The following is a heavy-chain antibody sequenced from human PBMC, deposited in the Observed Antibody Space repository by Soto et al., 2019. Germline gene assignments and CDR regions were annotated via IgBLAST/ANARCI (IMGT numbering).Heavy chain of an antibody. V-gene: IGHV4-31*03. CDR2: IYYSGST. D-gene: IGHD2-15*01. J-gene: IGHJ4*02. CDR3: ARDHCSGGSCHFDY. CDR1: GGSISSGGYY. Sequence: PSETLSLTCTVSGGSISSGGYYGSWIRQHPGKGLEWIGYIYYSGSTYYNPSLKSRVTISVDTSKNQFSLKLSSVTAADTAVYYCARDHCSGGSCHFDYWGQGTLVTVSS.